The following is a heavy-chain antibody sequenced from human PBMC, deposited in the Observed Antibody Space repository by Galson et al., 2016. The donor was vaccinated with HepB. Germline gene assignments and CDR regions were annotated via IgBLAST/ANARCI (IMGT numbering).Heavy chain of an antibody. V-gene: IGHV3-9*01. D-gene: IGHD3-3*02. CDR2: ISTNSGRK. CDR3: VKEMSDVLAFLEGRQSGDLGAFNI. J-gene: IGHJ3*02. Sequence: SLRLSCAASGFTFGDYAMHWVRQGPGKGLEWVSGISTNSGRKAYADPVKGRFTISRDNAKNSLYLQMNSLRNEDTALYYCVKEMSDVLAFLEGRQSGDLGAFNIWGQGTVVTVSS. CDR1: GFTFGDYA.